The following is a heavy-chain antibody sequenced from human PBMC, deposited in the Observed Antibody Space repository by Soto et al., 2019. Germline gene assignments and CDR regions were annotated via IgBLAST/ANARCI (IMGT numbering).Heavy chain of an antibody. CDR2: IKSKADGETK. V-gene: IGHV3-15*01. CDR1: GFTFSHAW. Sequence: GGSLRLSCAASGFTFSHAWMSWVRQAPGKVLEWVGRIKSKADGETKDYGAPVRGRFTISRDDAKDTLYLQMNSLRIEDTAVYYCCVVKRLDQYSTSGYWFDPWGPGTLVTVSS. CDR3: CVVKRLDQYSTSGYWFDP. D-gene: IGHD2-15*01. J-gene: IGHJ5*02.